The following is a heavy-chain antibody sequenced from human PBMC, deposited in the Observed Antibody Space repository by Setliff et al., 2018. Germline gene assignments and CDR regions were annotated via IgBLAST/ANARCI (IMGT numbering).Heavy chain of an antibody. J-gene: IGHJ4*02. V-gene: IGHV1-18*01. Sequence: EASVKVSCKASGYTLNNYAMNWVRQAPGQGLEWLGSISPYSGNTNYPQWLQDRVTMTIDTSATTVYMELKSLRSDDTAVYYCVRSSAPQVILAADFDFWGQGTPVTVSS. CDR2: ISPYSGNT. CDR3: VRSSAPQVILAADFDF. CDR1: GYTLNNYA. D-gene: IGHD3-22*01.